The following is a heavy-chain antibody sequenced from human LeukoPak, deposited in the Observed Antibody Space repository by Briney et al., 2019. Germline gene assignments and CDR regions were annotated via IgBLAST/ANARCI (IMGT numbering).Heavy chain of an antibody. V-gene: IGHV3-30*02. CDR3: AKDGGSGRFYRYFRH. Sequence: GGSLRLSCAASGSTFSTYGMHWVRQAPDKGLEWVAFIHYTGLKANYADSVNGRFTISRDNSQNTVYLQMNNLRGEDTAVYYCAKDGGSGRFYRYFRHWGQGTLVTVSS. J-gene: IGHJ1*01. CDR1: GSTFSTYG. CDR2: IHYTGLKA. D-gene: IGHD1-26*01.